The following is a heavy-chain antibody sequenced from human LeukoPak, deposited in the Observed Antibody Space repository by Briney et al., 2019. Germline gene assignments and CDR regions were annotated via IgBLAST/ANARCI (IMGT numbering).Heavy chain of an antibody. D-gene: IGHD3-16*02. CDR2: ISYDGSNK. CDR1: GFTFSSYG. V-gene: IGHV3-30*18. Sequence: PGGSLRLSCAASGFTFSSYGMHWVRQAPGKGLEWVAVISYDGSNKYYADSVKGRFTISRDNSKNTLYLQMNSLRAEDTAVYYCAKDGRDYVWGSYRYTWGTIDYWGQGTLVTVSS. J-gene: IGHJ4*02. CDR3: AKDGRDYVWGSYRYTWGTIDY.